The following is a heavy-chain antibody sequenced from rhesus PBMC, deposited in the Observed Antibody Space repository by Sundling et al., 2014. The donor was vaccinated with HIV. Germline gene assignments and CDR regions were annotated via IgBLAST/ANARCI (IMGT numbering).Heavy chain of an antibody. Sequence: EVQLVESGGGLAKPGGSLRLSCAASGFSFSDYYIHWVRQAPGKGLEWVSGISYTGGTTYYVDSVKGRFTISRENAKNTLYLQMGSLRAEDTAVYYCARDYYWSDYYGVPDYWGQGVLVTVSS. V-gene: IGHV3-59*01. CDR1: GFSFSDYY. CDR2: ISYTGGTT. J-gene: IGHJ4*01. D-gene: IGHD3-22*01. CDR3: ARDYYWSDYYGVPDY.